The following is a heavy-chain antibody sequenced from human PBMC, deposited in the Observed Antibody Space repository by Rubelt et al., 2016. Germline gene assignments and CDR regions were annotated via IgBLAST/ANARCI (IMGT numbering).Heavy chain of an antibody. CDR3: ARKGYGDYGWFDP. D-gene: IGHD4-17*01. CDR1: GGSISSSRYY. J-gene: IGHJ5*02. V-gene: IGHV4-39*07. Sequence: QLQLQESGPGLVKPSETLSLTCTVSGGSISSSRYYWGWIRQPPGKGLEWIGSIYYRGSTHYNPSLKSRVTISVHTSKNQLSLKLSSVTAADTAVYYCARKGYGDYGWFDPWGQGTLVTVSS. CDR2: IYYRGST.